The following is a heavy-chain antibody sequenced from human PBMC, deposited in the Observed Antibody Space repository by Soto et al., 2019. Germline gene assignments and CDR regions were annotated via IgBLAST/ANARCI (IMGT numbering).Heavy chain of an antibody. D-gene: IGHD2-15*01. Sequence: EVQLLESGGGLVQPGGSLRLPCAASGFTFSSYAMSWVRQAPGKGLEWVSAISGSGGSTYYADSVKGRFTISRDNSKNTLYLQMNSLRAEDTAVYYYARYAWAATPWVVEYYFDYRGQGTLVTVSS. J-gene: IGHJ4*02. CDR2: ISGSGGST. V-gene: IGHV3-23*01. CDR1: GFTFSSYA. CDR3: ARYAWAATPWVVEYYFDY.